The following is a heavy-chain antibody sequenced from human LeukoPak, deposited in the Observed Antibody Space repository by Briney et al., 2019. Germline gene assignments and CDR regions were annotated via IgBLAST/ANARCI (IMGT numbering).Heavy chain of an antibody. Sequence: PGGSLRLSCAASGFTFSHYSIDWVRQAPGKGLERVASITSSSSHRYYADSVKGRFTISRDNAKNALYLQMNSLRAEDTAIYYCARVMMGATVTTFHYYCMDVWGVGTTVTVSS. J-gene: IGHJ6*03. V-gene: IGHV3-21*01. D-gene: IGHD4-11*01. CDR2: ITSSSSHR. CDR3: ARVMMGATVTTFHYYCMDV. CDR1: GFTFSHYS.